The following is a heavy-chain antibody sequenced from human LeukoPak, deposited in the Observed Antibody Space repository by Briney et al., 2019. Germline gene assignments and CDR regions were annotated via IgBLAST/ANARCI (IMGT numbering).Heavy chain of an antibody. CDR2: IYYSGST. V-gene: IGHV4-59*01. CDR1: GGSISSYY. CDR3: ARDIGSYYFDY. J-gene: IGHJ4*02. D-gene: IGHD1-26*01. Sequence: SETLSPTCTVSGGSISSYYWSWIRQPPGKGLEWIGYIYYSGSTNYNPSLKSRVTISVDTSKNQFSLKLSSVTAADTAVYYCARDIGSYYFDYWGQGTLVTVSS.